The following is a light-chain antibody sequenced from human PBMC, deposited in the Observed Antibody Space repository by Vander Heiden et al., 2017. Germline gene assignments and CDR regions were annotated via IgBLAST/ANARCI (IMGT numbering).Light chain of an antibody. Sequence: FVLTQPPSVSAAPGQTARITGGGNDIGGKSANWYQQKPGQAPVLVVYDDSDGPSGIPERFSGSNSGNTATLTSSRVEAGDEADYYCQIWDSSSERVIFGGGTKLTVL. CDR1: DIGGKS. J-gene: IGLJ2*01. CDR3: QIWDSSSERVI. CDR2: DDS. V-gene: IGLV3-21*02.